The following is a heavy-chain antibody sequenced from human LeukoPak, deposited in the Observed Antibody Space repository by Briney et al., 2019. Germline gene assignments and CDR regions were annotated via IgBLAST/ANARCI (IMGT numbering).Heavy chain of an antibody. D-gene: IGHD1-7*01. CDR3: ARRYWNCRGYYMDV. CDR2: INHSGST. Sequence: RPSETLSLTCAVYGGSFSSYYWSWIRQPPGKGLEWIGEINHSGSTNYNPSLKSRVTISVDTSKNQFSLKLSSVTAADTAVYYCARRYWNCRGYYMDVWGKGTTVTVSS. V-gene: IGHV4-34*01. CDR1: GGSFSSYY. J-gene: IGHJ6*03.